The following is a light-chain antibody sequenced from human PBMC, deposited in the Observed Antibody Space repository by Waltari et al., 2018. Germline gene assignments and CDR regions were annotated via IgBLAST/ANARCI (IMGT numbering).Light chain of an antibody. CDR1: QSVSSN. J-gene: IGKJ1*01. CDR2: GAS. CDR3: QQYNNWPLWT. V-gene: IGKV3-15*01. Sequence: EIVMTQSQATLPVSPGERATLSCRASQSVSSNLPWYQQKPGQAPRLLIYGASTRATGIPARFSGSGSGTEFTLTISSLQSEDFAVYYCQQYNNWPLWTFGQGTKVEIK.